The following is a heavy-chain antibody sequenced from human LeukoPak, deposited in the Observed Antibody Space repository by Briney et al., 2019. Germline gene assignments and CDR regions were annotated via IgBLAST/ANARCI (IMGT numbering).Heavy chain of an antibody. J-gene: IGHJ6*02. D-gene: IGHD2-15*01. CDR1: GYTFTSYG. V-gene: IGHV1-18*01. CDR2: ISAYNSNT. CDR3: ARDLGGVYYYGMDV. Sequence: GASVKVSCKASGYTFTSYGISWVRQAPGQGLEWMGWISAYNSNTNYAQKLQGRVTMTTDTSTSTAYMELRSLRSDDTAVYYCARDLGGVYYYGMDVWGQGTTVTVSS.